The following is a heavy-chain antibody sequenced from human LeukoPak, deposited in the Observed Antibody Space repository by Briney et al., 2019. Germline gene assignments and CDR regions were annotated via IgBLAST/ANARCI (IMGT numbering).Heavy chain of an antibody. V-gene: IGHV3-66*01. CDR1: GFTFSSYA. CDR3: ARVAYYYGSSGYSFGY. J-gene: IGHJ4*02. Sequence: GGSLRLSCAASGFTFSSYAMSWVRQAPGRGLEWVSVIYSGGSTYYADSVKGRFTISRDNSKNTVYLQMNSLRAEDTAVYHCARVAYYYGSSGYSFGYWGQGTLVTVSS. CDR2: IYSGGST. D-gene: IGHD3-22*01.